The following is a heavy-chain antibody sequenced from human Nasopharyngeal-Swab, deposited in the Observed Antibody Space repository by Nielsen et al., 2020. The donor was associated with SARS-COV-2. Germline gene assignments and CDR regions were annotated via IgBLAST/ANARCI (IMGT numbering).Heavy chain of an antibody. CDR1: GFTFSSYA. Sequence: GESLKISCAASGFTFSSYAMSWVRQAPRKGLVWVSRISPDGTTTGHADSVKGRFTISRDNARSALYLQINSLRADDTAVYYCTRDFDAATGYWGQGTLVTVSS. CDR2: ISPDGTTT. J-gene: IGHJ4*02. V-gene: IGHV3-74*01. CDR3: TRDFDAATGY. D-gene: IGHD5-18*01.